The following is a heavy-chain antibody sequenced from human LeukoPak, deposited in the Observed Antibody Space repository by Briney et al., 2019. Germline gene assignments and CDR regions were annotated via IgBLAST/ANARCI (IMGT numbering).Heavy chain of an antibody. CDR1: AYTLTGYH. Sequence: ASVKVSCKASAYTLTGYHMHWVRQAPGQGLEWMGWINPRSGGTNYAQNFQGRVTMTRDTSINTAYMELSGLRSDDTAVYYCARGVAAYTYYSDSSCYDWGQGTLLTVSS. J-gene: IGHJ4*02. CDR2: INPRSGGT. V-gene: IGHV1-2*02. CDR3: ARGVAAYTYYSDSSCYD. D-gene: IGHD3-22*01.